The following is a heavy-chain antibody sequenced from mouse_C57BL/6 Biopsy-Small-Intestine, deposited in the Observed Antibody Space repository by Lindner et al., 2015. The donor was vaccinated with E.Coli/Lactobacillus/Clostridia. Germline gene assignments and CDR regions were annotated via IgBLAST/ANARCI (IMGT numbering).Heavy chain of an antibody. D-gene: IGHD1-1*01. Sequence: VQLQESGAELVRPRASVKLSCTASGFNIKDYYMHWVKQRPEQGLEWIGWIDPENGDTEYASKFQGKATITADTSSNTAYLQLSSLTSEDTAVYYCTTNGRDYFDYWGQGTTLTVSS. CDR1: GFNIKDYY. V-gene: IGHV14-4*01. CDR3: TTNGRDYFDY. CDR2: IDPENGDT. J-gene: IGHJ2*01.